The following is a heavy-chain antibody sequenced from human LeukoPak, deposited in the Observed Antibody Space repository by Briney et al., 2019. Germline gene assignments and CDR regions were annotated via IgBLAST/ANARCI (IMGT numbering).Heavy chain of an antibody. CDR2: INHSGST. D-gene: IGHD6-13*01. Sequence: PSETLSLTCAVYGGSFSGYYWSWIRQPPGKGLEWIGEINHSGSTNYNPSLKSRVTISVDTSKNQFSLKLSSVTAADTAVYYCARGCGIAAAKGVCFQHWGQGTLVTVSS. J-gene: IGHJ1*01. CDR1: GGSFSGYY. V-gene: IGHV4-34*01. CDR3: ARGCGIAAAKGVCFQH.